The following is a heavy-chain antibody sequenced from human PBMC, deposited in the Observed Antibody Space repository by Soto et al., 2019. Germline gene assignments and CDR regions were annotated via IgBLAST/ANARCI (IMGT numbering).Heavy chain of an antibody. CDR2: IYYSGST. V-gene: IGHV4-59*08. Sequence: SETLSLTCTVSGGSISSYYWSWIRQPPGKGLEWTGYIYYSGSTNYNPSLKSRVTISVDTSKNQFSLKLSSVTAADTAVYYCALGDNVDYWGQGTLVTVSS. D-gene: IGHD2-21*02. J-gene: IGHJ4*02. CDR1: GGSISSYY. CDR3: ALGDNVDY.